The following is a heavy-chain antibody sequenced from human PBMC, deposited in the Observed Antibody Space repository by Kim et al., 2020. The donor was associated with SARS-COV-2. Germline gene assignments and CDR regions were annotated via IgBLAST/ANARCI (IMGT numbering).Heavy chain of an antibody. V-gene: IGHV4-31*03. CDR2: IYYSGST. CDR3: ARGDLLYGSGRHTKDTFDY. J-gene: IGHJ4*02. D-gene: IGHD3-10*01. Sequence: SETLSLTCTVSGGSISSGGYYWSWIRQHPGKGLEWIGYIYYSGSTYYNPSLKSRVTISVDTSKNQFSLKLSSVTAADTAVYYCARGDLLYGSGRHTKDTFDYWGQGTLVTVSS. CDR1: GGSISSGGYY.